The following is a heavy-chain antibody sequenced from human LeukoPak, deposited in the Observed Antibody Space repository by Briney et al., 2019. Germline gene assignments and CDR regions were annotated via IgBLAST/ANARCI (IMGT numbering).Heavy chain of an antibody. V-gene: IGHV1-18*01. CDR1: GYTFTSYG. J-gene: IGHJ4*02. D-gene: IGHD5-12*01. CDR2: ISAYNGNT. Sequence: ASVKVSCKVSGYTFTSYGISWVRQAPGQGLEWMGWISAYNGNTNYAQKLQGRVTMTTDTSTSTAYMELRSLRSDDTAVYYCARVRGKHPGGYEFDYWGQGTLVTVSS. CDR3: ARVRGKHPGGYEFDY.